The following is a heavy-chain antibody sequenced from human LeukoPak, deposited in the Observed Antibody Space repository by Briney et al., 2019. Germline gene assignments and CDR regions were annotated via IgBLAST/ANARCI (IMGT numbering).Heavy chain of an antibody. V-gene: IGHV3-66*02. CDR3: ATGTYGDHLDY. CDR1: GFTVSSNY. D-gene: IGHD4-17*01. J-gene: IGHJ4*02. CDR2: IYSGGST. Sequence: PGGSLRLSCAASGFTVSSNYMSWVRQAPGKGGEWVSVIYSGGSTYYADSVKGRFTISRDNSRNTLYLQMNSLRAEDTAVYYCATGTYGDHLDYWGQGTLVTVSS.